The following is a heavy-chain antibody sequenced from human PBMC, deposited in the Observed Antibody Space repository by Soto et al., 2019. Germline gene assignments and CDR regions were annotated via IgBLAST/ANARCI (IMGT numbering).Heavy chain of an antibody. CDR1: GDSVSSNSAA. CDR3: ARDQGVVVVPGSSDRYYYYYGMDV. J-gene: IGHJ6*02. D-gene: IGHD2-2*01. V-gene: IGHV6-1*01. Sequence: SQTLSLTCAISGDSVSSNSAAWNWIRQSPSRGLEWLGRTYYRSKWYNDYAVSVKSRITINPDTSKNQFSLQLNSVTPEDTAVYYCARDQGVVVVPGSSDRYYYYYGMDVWGQGTTVTVSS. CDR2: TYYRSKWYN.